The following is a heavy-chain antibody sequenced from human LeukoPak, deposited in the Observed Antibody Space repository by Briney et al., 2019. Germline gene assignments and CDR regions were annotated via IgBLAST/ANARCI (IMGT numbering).Heavy chain of an antibody. J-gene: IGHJ6*02. CDR1: GYTFTSYY. Sequence: ASVKVSCKASGYTFTSYYMHWVRQAPGQGLEWMGIINPRGGSTSYAQKFQGRVTMTRNTSISTAYMELSRLRSEDTAVYYCARGSPAYCSGGSCYYYYYGMDVWGQGTTVTVSS. D-gene: IGHD2-15*01. CDR2: INPRGGST. V-gene: IGHV1-46*01. CDR3: ARGSPAYCSGGSCYYYYYGMDV.